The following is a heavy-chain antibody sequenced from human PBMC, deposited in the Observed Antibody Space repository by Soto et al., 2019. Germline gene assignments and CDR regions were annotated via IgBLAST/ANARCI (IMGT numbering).Heavy chain of an antibody. V-gene: IGHV1-3*01. D-gene: IGHD5-12*01. Sequence: GASVKVSCKASGYTFTSYAMHWVRQAPGQRLEWMGWINAGNGNTMYSQNFQGRVTITRDTSASPAYMELSSQRSEDTAVYYCARGYSGYIFDYWVQGILVTVSS. CDR2: INAGNGNT. CDR1: GYTFTSYA. CDR3: ARGYSGYIFDY. J-gene: IGHJ4*02.